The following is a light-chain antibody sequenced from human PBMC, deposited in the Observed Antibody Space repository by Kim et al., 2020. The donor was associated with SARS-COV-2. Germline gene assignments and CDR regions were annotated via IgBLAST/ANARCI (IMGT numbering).Light chain of an antibody. J-gene: IGLJ2*01. CDR1: ALPKQY. V-gene: IGLV3-25*03. Sequence: QGQTARITCSGDALPKQYAYWYQQKPGQAPVLMIYKDNERPSGIPERFSGSSSGTTVTLTISGAQAEDEADYYCQSADSSGTYVVFGGGTKLTVL. CDR2: KDN. CDR3: QSADSSGTYVV.